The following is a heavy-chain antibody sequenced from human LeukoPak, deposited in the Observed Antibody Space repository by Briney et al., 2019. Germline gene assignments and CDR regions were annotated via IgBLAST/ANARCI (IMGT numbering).Heavy chain of an antibody. CDR2: ISSSSSYI. Sequence: PGGSLRLSCAASGFTFSSYSMNWVRQAPGKGLEWVSSISSSSSYIYYADSVKGRFTISRDNAKNSLYLQMNSLRAEDTAVYYCARGTYDFWSGYYWWPGYYYYMDVWGKGTTVAVSS. CDR1: GFTFSSYS. J-gene: IGHJ6*03. CDR3: ARGTYDFWSGYYWWPGYYYYMDV. V-gene: IGHV3-21*01. D-gene: IGHD3-3*01.